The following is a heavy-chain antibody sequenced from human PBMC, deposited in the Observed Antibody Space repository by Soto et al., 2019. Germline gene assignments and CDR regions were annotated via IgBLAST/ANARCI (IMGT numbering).Heavy chain of an antibody. CDR3: ARIDLVELRYYYYGMDV. D-gene: IGHD3-3*01. J-gene: IGHJ6*02. Sequence: QVTLKESGPVLVKPTETLTLTCTVSGFSLSNARMGVSWIRQPPGKALEWLAHIFSNDEKAYSTCLKSRLTISKDTSKSQVVLTRTNMDPVDTATYYCARIDLVELRYYYYGMDVWGQGTTVTVSS. CDR1: GFSLSNARMG. CDR2: IFSNDEK. V-gene: IGHV2-26*01.